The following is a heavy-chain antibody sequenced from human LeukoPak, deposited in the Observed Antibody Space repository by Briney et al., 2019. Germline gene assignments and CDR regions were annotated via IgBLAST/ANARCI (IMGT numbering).Heavy chain of an antibody. CDR1: GYTFTDYH. Sequence: GASVKVSCKASGYTFTDYHFHWVRQAPGQGLEWMGWINPNSGDTNYAQKFQGRVTMTRATSISTAYMDLSSLRSDDTAVYYCARVGPGLVYHWGQGTLVTVSS. V-gene: IGHV1-2*02. CDR3: ARVGPGLVYH. D-gene: IGHD6-6*01. CDR2: INPNSGDT. J-gene: IGHJ5*02.